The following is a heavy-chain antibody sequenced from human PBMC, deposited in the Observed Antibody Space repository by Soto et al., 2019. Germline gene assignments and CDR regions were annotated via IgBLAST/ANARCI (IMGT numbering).Heavy chain of an antibody. J-gene: IGHJ3*02. CDR3: AVWDYSNYRNAFDI. V-gene: IGHV1-69*13. CDR2: IIPIFGTA. Sequence: SVKGSCKASGGTFSSYAISWVRQAPGQGLEWMGGIIPIFGTANYAQKFQGRVTITADESTSTAYMELSSLRSEDTAVYYCAVWDYSNYRNAFDIWGQGTMVTVSS. D-gene: IGHD4-4*01. CDR1: GGTFSSYA.